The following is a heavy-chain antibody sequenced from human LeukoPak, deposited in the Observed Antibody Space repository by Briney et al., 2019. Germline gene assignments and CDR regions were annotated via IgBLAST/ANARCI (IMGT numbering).Heavy chain of an antibody. J-gene: IGHJ4*02. CDR1: GFTFDDYA. Sequence: GGSLRLSCAASGFTFDDYAMHWVRQPPGKGLEWISLVRRDDGRTFYAGSVRGRFTISRDNRENSLFLQMTSLRPEDTAFYYCVKGGEDAAMAPNSWGRGTLVIVSS. V-gene: IGHV3-43D*04. CDR3: VKGGEDAAMAPNS. CDR2: VRRDDGRT. D-gene: IGHD3-16*01.